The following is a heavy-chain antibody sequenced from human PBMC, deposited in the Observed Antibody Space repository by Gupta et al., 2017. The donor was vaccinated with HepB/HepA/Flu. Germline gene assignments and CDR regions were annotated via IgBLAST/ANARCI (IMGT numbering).Heavy chain of an antibody. CDR2: IYHSGTT. CDR3: ARGDREYDSSPHY. V-gene: IGHV4-4*02. CDR1: GGSIRTTAW. Sequence: QLQESGPGLVKPSETLSLICTVSGGSIRTTAWWSWVRQAPGKSLEWIGEIYHSGTTNYNSSLKSRVTILLDKSNNNFSLRLTSVTAADTAVYYCARGDREYDSSPHYWGQGTLVTVSS. D-gene: IGHD3-22*01. J-gene: IGHJ4*02.